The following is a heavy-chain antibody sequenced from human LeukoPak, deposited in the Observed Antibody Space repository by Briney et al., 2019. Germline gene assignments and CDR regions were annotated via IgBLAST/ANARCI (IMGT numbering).Heavy chain of an antibody. CDR2: IRFDGSNK. D-gene: IGHD5-12*01. V-gene: IGHV3-30*02. Sequence: GGSLRLSCAASGFTFSSYGMHWVRQAPGKGLEWVAFIRFDGSNKYYADSVKGRFTISRDNSKNTLYLQMKSLRAEDTAVYYCAKGGGYEAQYYYYLDVWGKGTTVTISS. J-gene: IGHJ6*03. CDR3: AKGGGYEAQYYYYLDV. CDR1: GFTFSSYG.